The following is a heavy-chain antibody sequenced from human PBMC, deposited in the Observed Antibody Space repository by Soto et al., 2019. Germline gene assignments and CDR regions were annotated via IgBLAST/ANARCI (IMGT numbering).Heavy chain of an antibody. CDR1: GFTFSNYA. J-gene: IGHJ4*02. V-gene: IGHV3-23*01. Sequence: EVQLLESGGGLVQPGGSLRLSCAASGFTFSNYAMSWVRQAPGKGLEWVSSIGDSGVSTYYADSVKGRFTISRDNSKNTLFLQMNSLRAEDTAVYYCAKGTSFGYWGQGTLVTVSS. CDR2: IGDSGVST. CDR3: AKGTSFGY. D-gene: IGHD2-2*01.